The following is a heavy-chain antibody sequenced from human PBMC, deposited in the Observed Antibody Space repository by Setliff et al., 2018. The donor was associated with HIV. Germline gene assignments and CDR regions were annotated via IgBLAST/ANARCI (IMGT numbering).Heavy chain of an antibody. Sequence: PSETLSLTCTVSGGSISSYYWSWIRQPPGKGLEWIGYIYYSGSTNYNPSLKGRFTISRDNSKSTVYLQMNSLRVEDTAVYYCARELGPIYYFHYMDVWGKGTTVTVSS. CDR2: IYYSGST. D-gene: IGHD7-27*01. V-gene: IGHV4-59*01. J-gene: IGHJ6*03. CDR3: ARELGPIYYFHYMDV. CDR1: GGSISSYY.